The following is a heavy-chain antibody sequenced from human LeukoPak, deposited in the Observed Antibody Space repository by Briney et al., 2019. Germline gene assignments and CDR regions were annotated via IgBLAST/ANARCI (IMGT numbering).Heavy chain of an antibody. J-gene: IGHJ4*02. V-gene: IGHV3-23*01. CDR1: GFTFSSYA. CDR2: IRGSGGST. D-gene: IGHD2-15*01. CDR3: ARPTGYCSGDSCFAPFDQ. Sequence: PGGSLRLSCAASGFTFSSYAMSWVRQAPGKGLEWVSVIRGSGGSTYYADSEKGRFTISRDNSKNTLYLQMNSLRAEDTAVYYCARPTGYCSGDSCFAPFDQWGQGTLVTVSS.